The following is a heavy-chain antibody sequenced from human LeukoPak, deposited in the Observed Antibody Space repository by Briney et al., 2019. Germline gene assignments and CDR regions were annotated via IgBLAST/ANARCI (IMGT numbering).Heavy chain of an antibody. V-gene: IGHV4-59*01. CDR2: IYYSGST. D-gene: IGHD3-3*01. J-gene: IGHJ4*02. CDR1: GGSISSYY. CDR3: ARVSEDPYDFWSGAKSVNFDY. Sequence: SETLSLTCTVSGGSISSYYWSWIRQPPGKGLEWIGYIYYSGSTNYNPSLKSRVTISVDTSKNQFSLKLSSVTAADTAVYYCARVSEDPYDFWSGAKSVNFDYWGQGTLVTVSS.